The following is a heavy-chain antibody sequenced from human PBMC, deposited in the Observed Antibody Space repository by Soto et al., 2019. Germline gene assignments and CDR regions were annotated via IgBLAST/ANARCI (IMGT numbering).Heavy chain of an antibody. D-gene: IGHD4-17*01. Sequence: QVQLVESGGGAVQPGGSRRLSCAASEFTFSNYAMHWVRQAPGKGLQWLAVISYDGNKKYYADSVEGRFTISRDNSKNTVYLQMHSLRLEDTAVYYCARGPSYSDSYFDHWGQGTLVTVSS. V-gene: IGHV3-30*03. J-gene: IGHJ4*02. CDR1: EFTFSNYA. CDR2: ISYDGNKK. CDR3: ARGPSYSDSYFDH.